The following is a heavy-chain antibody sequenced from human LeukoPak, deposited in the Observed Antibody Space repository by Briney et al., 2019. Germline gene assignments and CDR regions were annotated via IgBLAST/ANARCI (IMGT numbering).Heavy chain of an antibody. CDR1: GGSISSSRKY. J-gene: IGHJ3*02. Sequence: SSETLSLTCTVSGGSISSSRKYWGWIRQPPGKGLEWIGNIYYSGSTYYNPPLKSRVTISVDTSKNQFSLKLSSVTAADTAVYHCARLFGDYETPAFDIWGQGTMVTVSS. CDR3: ARLFGDYETPAFDI. CDR2: IYYSGST. V-gene: IGHV4-39*01. D-gene: IGHD4-17*01.